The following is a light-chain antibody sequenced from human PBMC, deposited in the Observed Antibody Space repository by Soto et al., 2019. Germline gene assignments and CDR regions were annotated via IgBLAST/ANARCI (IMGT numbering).Light chain of an antibody. J-gene: IGKJ4*01. V-gene: IGKV3-15*01. CDR3: QHDNNLPLT. Sequence: ERVMTQSPATLSVSRGERATLSCRASQSVIINLAWYQQKPGQAPRLLIYGATTSATGIPARFSGSGSVTEFTLTISRLHSEDFAVYCCQHDNNLPLTFGRGTKVEIK. CDR2: GAT. CDR1: QSVIIN.